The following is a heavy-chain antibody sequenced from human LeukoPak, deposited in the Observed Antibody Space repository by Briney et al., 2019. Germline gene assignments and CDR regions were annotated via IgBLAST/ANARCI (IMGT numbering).Heavy chain of an antibody. CDR1: GGSFSGYY. D-gene: IGHD2-15*01. Sequence: SETLSLTCAVYGGSFSGYYWSWIRQPPGKGLEWIGEINHSGSTNYYPSLKSRVTISVDTSKNQFSLKLSSVTAADTAVYYCARAGVVVAATPTGWFDPWGQGTLVTVSS. CDR3: ARAGVVVAATPTGWFDP. V-gene: IGHV4-34*01. CDR2: INHSGST. J-gene: IGHJ5*02.